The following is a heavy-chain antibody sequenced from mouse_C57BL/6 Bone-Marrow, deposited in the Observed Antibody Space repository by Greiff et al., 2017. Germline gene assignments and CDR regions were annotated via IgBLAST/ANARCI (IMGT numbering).Heavy chain of an antibody. Sequence: EVKLMESGGGLVKPGGSLKLSCAASGFTFSSYAMSWVRQTPEKRLEWVATISDGGSYTYYPDNVKGRFTISRDNAKNNLYLQMSHLKSEDTAMYYCARDSDYFDYWGQGTTLTVSS. V-gene: IGHV5-4*01. CDR1: GFTFSSYA. CDR2: ISDGGSYT. CDR3: ARDSDYFDY. J-gene: IGHJ2*01.